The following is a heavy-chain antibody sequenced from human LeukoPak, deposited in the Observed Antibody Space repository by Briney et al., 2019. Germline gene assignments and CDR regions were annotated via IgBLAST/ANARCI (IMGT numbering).Heavy chain of an antibody. CDR2: ISADNTNT. D-gene: IGHD3-10*01. V-gene: IGHV1-18*01. J-gene: IGHJ6*02. CDR3: GRDYYGSGILYGVDV. Sequence: ASVKVSCKPSGYTFTNYGITWVRQAPGQGLEWMGWISADNTNTYYAQKVQGRVTLTTDTSTTTAYMELRSLGSDDTAVYYCGRDYYGSGILYGVDVWGPGTTVTVSS. CDR1: GYTFTNYG.